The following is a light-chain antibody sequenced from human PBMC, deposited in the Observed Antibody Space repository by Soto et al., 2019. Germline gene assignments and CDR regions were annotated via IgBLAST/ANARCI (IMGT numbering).Light chain of an antibody. V-gene: IGLV2-8*01. CDR3: SSYAVKKNFVV. J-gene: IGLJ1*01. CDR1: SDDIGGYDY. Sequence: SVLPQTPSSSVSPGQSVTIAFTGSSDDIGGYDYVSCYQHHPGRTPKLIIYEVNKRPSGVPDRFSGSKSGNTASLTVSGLQAEDGADYYCSSYAVKKNFVVFGSGTKVTVL. CDR2: EVN.